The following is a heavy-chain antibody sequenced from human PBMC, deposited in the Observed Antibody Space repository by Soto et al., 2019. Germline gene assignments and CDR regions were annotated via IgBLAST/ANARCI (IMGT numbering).Heavy chain of an antibody. CDR1: GFTFSSYS. CDR3: ASQRSGVFDY. CDR2: ISSSSSYI. V-gene: IGHV3-21*01. J-gene: IGHJ4*02. Sequence: EVQLVESGGGLVKTGGSLRLSCAASGFTFSSYSMNWVRQAPGKGLEWVSSISSSSSYIYYADSVKGRFTISRDNAKNSLYLQMNSLRAEDTAVYYCASQRSGVFDYWGQGTLVTVSS. D-gene: IGHD2-15*01.